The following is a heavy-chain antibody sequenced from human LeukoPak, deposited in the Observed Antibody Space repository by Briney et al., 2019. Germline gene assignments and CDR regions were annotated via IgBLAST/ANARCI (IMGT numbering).Heavy chain of an antibody. Sequence: PGGSLRLSCVASGFTFSDYYMNWIRQAPGKGLEWVSYISSGSNTIYYTDSVKGRFTSSRDNAKNSLYLQMNSLRAEDTALYYCAKGGDSSDYWGQGTLVTVSS. D-gene: IGHD4-17*01. J-gene: IGHJ4*02. CDR2: ISSGSNTI. V-gene: IGHV3-11*01. CDR1: GFTFSDYY. CDR3: AKGGDSSDY.